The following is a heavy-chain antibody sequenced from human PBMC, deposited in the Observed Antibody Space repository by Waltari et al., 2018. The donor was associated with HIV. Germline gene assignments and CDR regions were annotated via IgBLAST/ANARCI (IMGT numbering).Heavy chain of an antibody. Sequence: EVQLVESGGGLVQPGGSLRLSCAASGFTFSSPCTHWVRQAPGKGLVWVSRINSDGSSTRYADSVKGRFTISRDNAKNTLYLQMNSLRAEDTAVYYCASGYSSSWRSDYYYYGMDVWGQGTTVTVSS. CDR1: GFTFSSPC. CDR2: INSDGSST. CDR3: ASGYSSSWRSDYYYYGMDV. V-gene: IGHV3-74*01. D-gene: IGHD6-13*01. J-gene: IGHJ6*02.